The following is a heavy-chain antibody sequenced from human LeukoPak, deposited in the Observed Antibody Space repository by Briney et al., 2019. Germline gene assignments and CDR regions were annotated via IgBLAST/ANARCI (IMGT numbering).Heavy chain of an antibody. J-gene: IGHJ4*02. Sequence: GGSLRLSCAASGFTFSNYWMHWVRQAPGKGLVWVSRINSDGSSTRYADSVKGRFTISRDNAKNTLYLQMNSLRAEDTAVYYCAREPSATSGWYSAFYYGRQGPLVTV. V-gene: IGHV3-74*01. CDR2: INSDGSST. D-gene: IGHD6-19*01. CDR1: GFTFSNYW. CDR3: AREPSATSGWYSAFYY.